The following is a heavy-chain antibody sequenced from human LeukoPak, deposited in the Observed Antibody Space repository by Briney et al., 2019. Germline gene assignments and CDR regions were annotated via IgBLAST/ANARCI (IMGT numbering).Heavy chain of an antibody. CDR1: GFTFSSYA. V-gene: IGHV3-23*01. J-gene: IGHJ4*02. CDR3: AKTGSGYYYFDY. CDR2: ISGSGGST. Sequence: GGSLRLSCAASGFTFSSYAMSWVRQAPGKGLEWVSAISGSGGSTYFADSVKGRFTISRDNSKNTLYLQMNSLRAEDTAVYYCAKTGSGYYYFDYWGQGTLVTVSS. D-gene: IGHD3-22*01.